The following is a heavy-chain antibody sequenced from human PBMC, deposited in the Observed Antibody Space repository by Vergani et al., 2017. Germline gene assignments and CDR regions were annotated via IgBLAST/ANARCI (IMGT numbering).Heavy chain of an antibody. V-gene: IGHV4-61*02. CDR3: ARGDGRSYGGLDY. J-gene: IGHJ4*02. D-gene: IGHD1-26*01. Sequence: QVQLQESGPGLVKPSQTLSLTCTVSGGSISSGSYYWSWIRQPAGKGLEWIGRIYTSGSTNYNPSLKSRVTMSVDTSKNQCSLKLSSVTAADTTVYYCARGDGRSYGGLDYWGQGSLVTVSS. CDR1: GGSISSGSYY. CDR2: IYTSGST.